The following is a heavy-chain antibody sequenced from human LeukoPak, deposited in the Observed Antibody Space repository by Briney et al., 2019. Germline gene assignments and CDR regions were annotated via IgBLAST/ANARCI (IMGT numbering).Heavy chain of an antibody. D-gene: IGHD7-27*01. CDR3: ATPRTGDLYYFDY. Sequence: SETLSLTCTVSGGSISSGGYYWSWIRQPPGKGLEWIGYIYHSGSTYYNPSLKSRVTISVDRSKNQFSLKLSSVTAADTAVYYCATPRTGDLYYFDYWGQGTLVTVSS. CDR2: IYHSGST. V-gene: IGHV4-30-2*01. CDR1: GGSISSGGYY. J-gene: IGHJ4*02.